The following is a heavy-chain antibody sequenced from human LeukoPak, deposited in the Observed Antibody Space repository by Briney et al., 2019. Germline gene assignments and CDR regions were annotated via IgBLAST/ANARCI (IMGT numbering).Heavy chain of an antibody. Sequence: GASVKVSCKASGYTFTSSDINWVRQATGQGLEWMGWMNPYNGNTGYAQKFQGRVTMTEDTSTDTAYMELSSLRSEDTAVYYCAGGGLWFGELSYWGQGTLVTVSS. J-gene: IGHJ4*02. CDR1: GYTFTSSD. CDR3: AGGGLWFGELSY. CDR2: MNPYNGNT. D-gene: IGHD3-10*01. V-gene: IGHV1-8*01.